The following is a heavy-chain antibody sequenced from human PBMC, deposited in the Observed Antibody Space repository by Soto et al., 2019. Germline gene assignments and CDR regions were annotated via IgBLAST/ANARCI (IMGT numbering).Heavy chain of an antibody. CDR1: GGSISSSSYY. CDR2: IYYSGST. J-gene: IGHJ6*02. V-gene: IGHV4-39*01. D-gene: IGHD3-10*01. Sequence: PSETLSLTCTVSGGSISSSSYYWGWIRQPPGKGLEWIGSIYYSGSTYYNPSLKSRVTISVDTSKNQFSLKLSSVTAADTAVYYCARHRADVWFGVRYGMDVWGQGTTVTVSS. CDR3: ARHRADVWFGVRYGMDV.